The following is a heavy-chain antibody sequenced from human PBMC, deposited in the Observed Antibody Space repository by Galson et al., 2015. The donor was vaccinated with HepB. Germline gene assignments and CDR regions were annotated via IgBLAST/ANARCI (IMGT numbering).Heavy chain of an antibody. CDR1: GFTFSDYY. CDR2: ISSSSSYT. V-gene: IGHV3-11*06. CDR3: ARGTRRRIAAAGLFDY. D-gene: IGHD6-13*01. Sequence: SLRLSCAASGFTFSDYYMSWIRQAPGKGLEWVSYISSSSSYTNYADSVKGRFTISRDNAKNSLYLQMNSLRAEDTAVYYCARGTRRRIAAAGLFDYWGQGTLVTVSS. J-gene: IGHJ4*02.